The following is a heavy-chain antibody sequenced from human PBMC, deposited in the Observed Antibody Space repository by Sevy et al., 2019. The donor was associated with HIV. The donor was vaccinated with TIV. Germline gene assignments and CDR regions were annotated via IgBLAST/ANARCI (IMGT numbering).Heavy chain of an antibody. Sequence: ASVKVSCKATGYMFSDYNMHSVRQAPGQGLEWMALINPNSGVTIYAQKFRGRVSLTRDTSMSTAYMELSALTSDDTAVYYCVRDDNNAPRTLLSFDIWGQGTMVTVSS. CDR1: GYMFSDYN. CDR3: VRDDNNAPRTLLSFDI. D-gene: IGHD1-20*01. CDR2: INPNSGVT. J-gene: IGHJ3*02. V-gene: IGHV1-2*06.